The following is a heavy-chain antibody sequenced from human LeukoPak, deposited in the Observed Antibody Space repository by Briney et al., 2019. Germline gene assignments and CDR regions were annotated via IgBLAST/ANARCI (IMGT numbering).Heavy chain of an antibody. CDR2: ISSSSSTI. Sequence: GGSLRLSCAASGFTFSSYSMNWVRQAPGKGLEWVSYISSSSSTIYYADSVKGRFTISRDNAKNSLYLQMNSLRAEDTAVYYCAREAISFVRHFDYWGQGTLVTVSS. CDR1: GFTFSSYS. J-gene: IGHJ4*02. D-gene: IGHD3-10*02. CDR3: AREAISFVRHFDY. V-gene: IGHV3-48*04.